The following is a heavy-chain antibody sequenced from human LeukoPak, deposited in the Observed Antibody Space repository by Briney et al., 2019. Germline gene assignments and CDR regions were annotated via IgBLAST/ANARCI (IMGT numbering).Heavy chain of an antibody. Sequence: PRGSLRLSCAASGFTFSSSWVHWVRQAPGKGLMWVSRINSDGTSTIYADSVKGRFTISRDNAKNTLFLQMNSLRAEDTAVYYCARNYYYRFDPWGQNTVHTVSS. CDR1: GFTFSSSW. D-gene: IGHD5-12*01. CDR2: INSDGTST. V-gene: IGHV3-74*01. CDR3: ARNYYYRFDP. J-gene: IGHJ5*02.